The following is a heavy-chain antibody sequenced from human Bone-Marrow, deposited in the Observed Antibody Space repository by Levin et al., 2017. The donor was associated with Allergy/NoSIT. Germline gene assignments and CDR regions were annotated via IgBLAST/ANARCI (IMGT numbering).Heavy chain of an antibody. D-gene: IGHD1-1*01. Sequence: SETLSLTCTVSGGSISSGSYYWSWIRQPAGKGLEWIGRIYTSGSTNYNPSLKSRVTISVDTSKNQFSLKLSSVTAADTAVYYWARDKPLVSNWNGPLVYWGQGTLVTVSS. CDR1: GGSISSGSYY. V-gene: IGHV4-61*02. J-gene: IGHJ4*02. CDR3: ARDKPLVSNWNGPLVY. CDR2: IYTSGST.